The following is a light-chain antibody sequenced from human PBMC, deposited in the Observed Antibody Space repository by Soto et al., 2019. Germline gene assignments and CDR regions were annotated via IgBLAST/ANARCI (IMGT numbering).Light chain of an antibody. Sequence: QSVLTQPASVSGSPGQSITISCTGTSSDVGGYNYVSWYQQHPGKAPKLMIYDVSNRPSGVSNRFSGSKSDNTASLTISGLQAEDEADYYCSSYTSSSTLGFGTGTKLTVL. V-gene: IGLV2-14*01. J-gene: IGLJ1*01. CDR1: SSDVGGYNY. CDR3: SSYTSSSTLG. CDR2: DVS.